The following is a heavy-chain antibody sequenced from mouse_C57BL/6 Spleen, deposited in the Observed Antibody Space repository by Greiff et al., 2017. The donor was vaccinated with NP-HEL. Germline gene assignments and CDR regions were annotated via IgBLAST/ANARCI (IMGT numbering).Heavy chain of an antibody. CDR1: GYTFTSYW. Sequence: VQLQQPGAELVKPGASVKMSCKASGYTFTSYWITWVKQRPEQGLEWIGDIYPGSGSTNYNEKFKSKATLTVDTSSSTAYMQLSSLTSEDSAVYCCAKGYSNYEGDYYAMDYWGQGTSVTVSS. CDR3: AKGYSNYEGDYYAMDY. V-gene: IGHV1-55*01. D-gene: IGHD2-5*01. J-gene: IGHJ4*01. CDR2: IYPGSGST.